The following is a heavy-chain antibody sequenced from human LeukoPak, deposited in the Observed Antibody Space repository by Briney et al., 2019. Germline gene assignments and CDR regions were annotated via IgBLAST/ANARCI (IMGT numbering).Heavy chain of an antibody. CDR1: GFTFSSYA. D-gene: IGHD3-10*01. V-gene: IGHV3-23*01. CDR3: AKGAEIRGSGSYWDY. CDR2: ISGSGGNT. Sequence: GGSLRLSCGGSGFTFSSYAMSWVRQAPGKGLEWVSAISGSGGNTYYADSVKGRFTISRDSSKNTLYLQMNSLRAEDTAVYYCAKGAEIRGSGSYWDYWGQGTLVTVSS. J-gene: IGHJ4*02.